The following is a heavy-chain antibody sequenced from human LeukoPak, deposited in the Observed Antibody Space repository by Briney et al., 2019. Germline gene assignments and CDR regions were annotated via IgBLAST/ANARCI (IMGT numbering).Heavy chain of an antibody. J-gene: IGHJ5*02. Sequence: SETLSLTCAVSGYSISSGYYWGWIRQPPGKGLKWIGSIYHSGSTYYNPSLKSRVTITVDTSKNQFSLKLSSVTAADTAVYYCARDWTKGSWFDPWGQGTLVTVSS. D-gene: IGHD3/OR15-3a*01. V-gene: IGHV4-38-2*02. CDR2: IYHSGST. CDR1: GYSISSGYY. CDR3: ARDWTKGSWFDP.